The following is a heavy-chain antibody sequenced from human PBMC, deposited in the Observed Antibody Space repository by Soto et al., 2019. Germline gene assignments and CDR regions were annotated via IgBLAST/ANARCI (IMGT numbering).Heavy chain of an antibody. CDR3: VIKKGANYPFDY. CDR1: GFTFSSYA. Sequence: PGGSPRLCCAASGFTFSSYAMGWVRQAPGKGLEWVSGITGGGGGAYYADSVKGRFTISRDNSKKTLFLQMDSLRVEDTARYFCVIKKGANYPFDYWGQGTLVTVSS. V-gene: IGHV3-23*01. D-gene: IGHD1-7*01. J-gene: IGHJ4*02. CDR2: ITGGGGGA.